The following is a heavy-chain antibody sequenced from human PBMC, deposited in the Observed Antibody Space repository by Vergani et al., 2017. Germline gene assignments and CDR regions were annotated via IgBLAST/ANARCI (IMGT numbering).Heavy chain of an antibody. J-gene: IGHJ5*02. CDR3: ARTYSTPAGYNWFDP. CDR1: GYSFTSYW. CDR2: IYPGDSDT. D-gene: IGHD6-13*01. V-gene: IGHV5-51*01. Sequence: EVQLVQSGAEVKKPGESLKISCKGSGYSFTSYWIGWVRQMPGKGLEWMGIIYPGDSDTRYSPSFRGQVTSSADKSISTAYLQWSSLKASDTAMYYCARTYSTPAGYNWFDPWGQGTLVTVSS.